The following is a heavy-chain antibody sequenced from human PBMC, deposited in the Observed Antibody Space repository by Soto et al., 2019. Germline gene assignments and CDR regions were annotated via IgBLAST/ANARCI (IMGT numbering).Heavy chain of an antibody. CDR3: TRVDAPVDRSCDI. J-gene: IGHJ3*02. CDR2: IRDRTNGYAT. CDR1: GFSISGSG. V-gene: IGHV3-73*01. Sequence: EVQLVESGGGLVQPGGSLRLSCAASGFSISGSGIHWVRQASGKGLEWVARIRDRTNGYATGFAASVQGRVSISRDDSKNTAFLQMNSLNAEDRDVYYCTRVDAPVDRSCDIWGQGTMVTVSS.